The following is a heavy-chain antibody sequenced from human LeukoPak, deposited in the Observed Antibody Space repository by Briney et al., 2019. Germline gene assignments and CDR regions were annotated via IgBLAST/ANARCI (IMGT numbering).Heavy chain of an antibody. Sequence: ASVTVSFQASGYTFTSYDINWVRQATGKGLEWMEWMNPNSGNTRYPQKFQGRVTITRNTSISTAYMELSSLRSEGTAVYYCGRGRGYDFWSGPRGNWGQGTLVSVSS. D-gene: IGHD3-3*01. CDR1: GYTFTSYD. CDR2: MNPNSGNT. CDR3: GRGRGYDFWSGPRGN. J-gene: IGHJ4*02. V-gene: IGHV1-8*03.